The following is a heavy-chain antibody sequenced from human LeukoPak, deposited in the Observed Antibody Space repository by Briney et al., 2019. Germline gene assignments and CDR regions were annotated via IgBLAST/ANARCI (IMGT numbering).Heavy chain of an antibody. CDR2: IYYSGST. V-gene: IGHV4-31*03. CDR3: ATQYRAVAGNDY. J-gene: IGHJ4*02. D-gene: IGHD6-19*01. CDR1: GGSISSGGYY. Sequence: PSQTLSLTCTVSGGSISSGGYYWSWIRQHPGKGLEWIGYIYYSGSTYYNPSLKSRVTISVDTSKNQFSLKLSSVTAADTAVYYCATQYRAVAGNDYWGQGTLVTVSS.